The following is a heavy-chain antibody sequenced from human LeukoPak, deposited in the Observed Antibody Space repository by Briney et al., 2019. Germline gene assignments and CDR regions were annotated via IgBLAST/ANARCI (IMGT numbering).Heavy chain of an antibody. CDR3: ARGIGTIFYYYMDV. CDR1: GGSISSYY. J-gene: IGHJ6*03. D-gene: IGHD4/OR15-4a*01. Sequence: SETLSLXRTVSGGSISSYYWSWIRQPPGKGLEWIGYIYYSGSTNYNPSLKSRVTISVDTSKNQFSLKLSSVTAADTAVYYCARGIGTIFYYYMDVWGKGTTVTVSS. CDR2: IYYSGST. V-gene: IGHV4-59*01.